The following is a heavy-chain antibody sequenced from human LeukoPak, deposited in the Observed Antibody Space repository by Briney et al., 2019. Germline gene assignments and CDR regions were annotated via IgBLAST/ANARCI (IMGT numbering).Heavy chain of an antibody. D-gene: IGHD3-22*01. CDR2: IKQDGSEK. CDR3: ARDEGYYYDSSGYYLFDY. V-gene: IGHV3-7*01. J-gene: IGHJ4*02. CDR1: GFIFKDNF. Sequence: GGSLRLSCTASGFIFKDNFMSWVRQAPGKGLEWVANIKQDGSEKCYVDSVKGRFTISRDNAKNSLYLQMNSLRAEDTAVYYCARDEGYYYDSSGYYLFDYWGQGTLVTVSS.